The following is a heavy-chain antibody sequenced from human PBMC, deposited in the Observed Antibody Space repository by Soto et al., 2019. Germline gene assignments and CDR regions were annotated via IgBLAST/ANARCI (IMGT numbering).Heavy chain of an antibody. D-gene: IGHD5-18*01. V-gene: IGHV4-31*03. Sequence: SETLSLTCTVPGGSINGGGYYWTWIRQHPGKGLEWFGNIYNSGTTYYNPSLEGRVSISLDTSKNQFSLKVNSVTAADPSVYYCASGRGYSYQNLLDLCGEGIRVTVYS. CDR3: ASGRGYSYQNLLDL. CDR1: GGSINGGGYY. CDR2: IYNSGTT. J-gene: IGHJ5*02.